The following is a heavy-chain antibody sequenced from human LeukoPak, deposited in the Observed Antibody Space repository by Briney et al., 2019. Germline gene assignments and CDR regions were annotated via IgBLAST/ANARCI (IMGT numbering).Heavy chain of an antibody. V-gene: IGHV4-34*01. J-gene: IGHJ6*03. CDR1: GGSISSYY. D-gene: IGHD6-13*01. CDR2: INHSGST. CDR3: ARELGAAGTSRHYYYYYMDV. Sequence: SETLSLTCTVSGGSISSYYWSWIRQPPGKGLEWIGEINHSGSTNYNPSLKSRVTISVDTSKNQFSLKLSSVTAADTAVYYCARELGAAGTSRHYYYYYMDVWGKGTTVTISS.